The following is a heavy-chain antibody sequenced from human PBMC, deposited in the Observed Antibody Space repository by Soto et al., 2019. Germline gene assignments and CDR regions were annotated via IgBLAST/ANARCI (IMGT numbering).Heavy chain of an antibody. CDR1: GGSFTSNNW. V-gene: IGHV4-4*02. Sequence: SETLSLTCAVSGGSFTSNNWWTWVRQPPGQGLEWIGEMYRTGSTNYNPSPKSRVTISLDKSENQFSLKVTSLTAADTAVYYCASRDPGTSVDYWGQGTLVTVSS. J-gene: IGHJ4*02. D-gene: IGHD1-7*01. CDR3: ASRDPGTSVDY. CDR2: MYRTGST.